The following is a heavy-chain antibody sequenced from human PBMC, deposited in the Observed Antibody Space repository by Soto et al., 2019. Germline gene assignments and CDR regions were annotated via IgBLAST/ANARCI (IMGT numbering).Heavy chain of an antibody. CDR2: VYYSGST. V-gene: IGHV4-59*01. Sequence: QVQLQESGPGLVKPSETLALTCTVSGASISSYYWSWIRQPPGKGLELIGYVYYSGSTNYNPSLQSRVTISVDTSKHLFSLKLSSVTAADTAMYYCARDTTPSLWGQGTLVTVSS. J-gene: IGHJ4*02. CDR3: ARDTTPSL. D-gene: IGHD1-1*01. CDR1: GASISSYY.